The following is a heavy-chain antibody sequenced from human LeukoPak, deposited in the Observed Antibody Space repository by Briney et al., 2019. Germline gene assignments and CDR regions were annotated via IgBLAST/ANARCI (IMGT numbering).Heavy chain of an antibody. J-gene: IGHJ4*02. Sequence: GGSLRLSCAASGLTFRNFWMCWVRQAPGKGLEWVANIKQDGSEKYYVDSVKGRFTISRDNGKNSLYLQMNSLRAEDTAVYYCVRDGVPERWLHLGYWGQGTLVTVSS. V-gene: IGHV3-7*03. CDR3: VRDGVPERWLHLGY. CDR1: GLTFRNFW. D-gene: IGHD5-24*01. CDR2: IKQDGSEK.